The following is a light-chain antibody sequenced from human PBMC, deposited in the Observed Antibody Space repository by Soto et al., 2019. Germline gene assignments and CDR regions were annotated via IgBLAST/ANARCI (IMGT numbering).Light chain of an antibody. CDR1: QSLLHSNGKTY. J-gene: IGKJ3*01. CDR3: IQSTQVPRT. CDR2: EVS. V-gene: IGKV2D-29*01. Sequence: EIVMTQTPLSLSVTPGQPASFSYRSSQSLLHSNGKTYLYWYLQKAGQAPKLLIYEVSNRLSGVSDRFSGGGSWTDFTLKISRVEAGDVGVYYCIQSTQVPRTFGPGTKVD.